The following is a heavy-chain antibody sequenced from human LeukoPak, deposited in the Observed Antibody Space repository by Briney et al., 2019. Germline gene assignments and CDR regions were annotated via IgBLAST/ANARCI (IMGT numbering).Heavy chain of an antibody. CDR1: GYTFASYY. Sequence: ASVKVSCTASGYTFASYYIHWVRQAPGQGLEWMGIIIPSGGGTSYAQKFQGRVTMTRDMSTSTVYMELSSLRSEDTAVYYCARDPSSTKYYFDYWGQGTLVTVSS. CDR3: ARDPSSTKYYFDY. V-gene: IGHV1-46*01. J-gene: IGHJ4*02. D-gene: IGHD6-6*01. CDR2: IIPSGGGT.